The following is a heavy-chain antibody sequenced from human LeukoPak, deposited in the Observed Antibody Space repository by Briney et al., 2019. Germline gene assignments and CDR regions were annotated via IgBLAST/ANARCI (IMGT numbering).Heavy chain of an antibody. D-gene: IGHD3-16*01. J-gene: IGHJ1*01. CDR1: GFTFSRHG. CDR2: ISPSGGIT. Sequence: PGGTLRLSCVASGFTFSRHGMNWVRQALGKGLEWVSGISPSGGITYYTDSVRGRFTISRDNSKNTVSLQMNSLRGEDTAVYYCAKDDAWGRYKDWGQGTLVTVSS. CDR3: AKDDAWGRYKD. V-gene: IGHV3-23*01.